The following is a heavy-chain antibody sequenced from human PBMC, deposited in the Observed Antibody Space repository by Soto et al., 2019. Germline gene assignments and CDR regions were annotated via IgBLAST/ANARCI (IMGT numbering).Heavy chain of an antibody. D-gene: IGHD2-2*01. V-gene: IGHV3-11*06. CDR2: ISTTSTYT. J-gene: IGHJ6*02. Sequence: PGGSLRLSCAASGFTFSDYYMSWIRQAPGKGLEWISYISTTSTYTNYADSVKGRFTISRDNAKNSLYLQMNSLRAEDTAVYYCARDPSIVLVPAATYYYYYYGMDVWGQGTTVTVSS. CDR1: GFTFSDYY. CDR3: ARDPSIVLVPAATYYYYYYGMDV.